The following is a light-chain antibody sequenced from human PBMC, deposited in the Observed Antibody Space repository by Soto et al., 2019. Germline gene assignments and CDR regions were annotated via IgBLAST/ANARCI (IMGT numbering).Light chain of an antibody. Sequence: DIVLTQSPATLSLSPGSRSTLACRASQSVSSSYLAWYQQKPGQAPRLXIYGASSRATGIPDRFSGSGSGTDFTLTISRLEPEDFAVYYCQQYGSSPPWTFGQGTKVDIK. J-gene: IGKJ1*01. CDR2: GAS. CDR3: QQYGSSPPWT. CDR1: QSVSSSY. V-gene: IGKV3-20*01.